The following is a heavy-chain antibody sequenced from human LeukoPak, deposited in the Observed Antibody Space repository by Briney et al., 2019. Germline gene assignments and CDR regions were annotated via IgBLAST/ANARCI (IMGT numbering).Heavy chain of an antibody. CDR1: GYTFTSYY. CDR3: ARPVEMATITGAFDI. Sequence: ASVTVSCKASGYTFTSYYMHWVRQAPGQGLEWMGTINPSGGSTSYAQKFQGRVTMTRDTSTSTVYMELSSLRSEDTAVYYCARPVEMATITGAFDIWGQGAMVTVSS. V-gene: IGHV1-46*01. J-gene: IGHJ3*02. D-gene: IGHD5-24*01. CDR2: INPSGGST.